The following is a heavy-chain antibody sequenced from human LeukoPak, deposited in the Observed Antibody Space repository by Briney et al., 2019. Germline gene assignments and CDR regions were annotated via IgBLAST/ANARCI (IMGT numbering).Heavy chain of an antibody. J-gene: IGHJ4*02. CDR2: IYYTRNT. D-gene: IGHD3-22*01. V-gene: IGHV4-39*01. CDR3: ARRDNSDSSGYFDH. CDR1: GDSIGSGPYY. Sequence: SETLPLTCSVSGDSIGSGPYYWSWIRQSPGKGLEWIGTIYYTRNTYYNSSLKSRVTISIDTSKNQFSLKLSSVTAADTAIYYCARRDNSDSSGYFDHWGQGTLVTVSS.